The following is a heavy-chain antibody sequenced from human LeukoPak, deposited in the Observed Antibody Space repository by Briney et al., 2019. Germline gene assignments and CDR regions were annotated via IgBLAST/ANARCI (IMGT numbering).Heavy chain of an antibody. D-gene: IGHD3-9*01. CDR1: GFTFDDYA. J-gene: IGHJ4*02. V-gene: IGHV3-9*01. Sequence: PGGSLRLSCAASGFTFDDYAMHWVRQAPGKGLEWVSGISWNSGSIGYADSVKGRFTISRDNAKNSLYLQMNSLRAEDTALYYCAKDYYDILTGPSHWGQGTLVTVSS. CDR3: AKDYYDILTGPSH. CDR2: ISWNSGSI.